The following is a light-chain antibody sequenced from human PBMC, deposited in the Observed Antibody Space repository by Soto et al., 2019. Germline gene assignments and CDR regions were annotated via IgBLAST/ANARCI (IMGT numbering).Light chain of an antibody. V-gene: IGKV1-5*01. CDR3: QQYNTYSSLT. CDR2: HAS. Sequence: DNQMTQSPSTLPASVGDRVTLXXRGSQSISNWLAWYQQKPGTAPKLLXYHASTLESGVPSRFSGSGYGTEFTLTISSLQPDDFATYYCQQYNTYSSLTFGGGTKVDIK. J-gene: IGKJ4*01. CDR1: QSISNW.